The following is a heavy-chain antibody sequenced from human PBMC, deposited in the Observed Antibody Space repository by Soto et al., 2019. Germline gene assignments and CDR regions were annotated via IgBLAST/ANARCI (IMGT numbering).Heavy chain of an antibody. CDR3: AREVMTSGTRGWFDP. D-gene: IGHD4-17*01. Sequence: QVQLQESGPGLVRPSQTLSLTCTVSGGSLNSGGYFWRWIRQVPGKGLEWIGYVYSGEIAYYKPSRQIRVPISVDASKKQFSLTLTSVTAADTAIFFCAREVMTSGTRGWFDPWGQGTLVTVSS. V-gene: IGHV4-31*03. J-gene: IGHJ5*02. CDR2: VYSGEIA. CDR1: GGSLNSGGYF.